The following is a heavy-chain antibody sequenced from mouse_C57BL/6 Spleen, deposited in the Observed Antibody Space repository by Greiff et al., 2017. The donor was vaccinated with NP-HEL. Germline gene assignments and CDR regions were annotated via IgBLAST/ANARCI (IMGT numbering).Heavy chain of an antibody. D-gene: IGHD1-1*01. V-gene: IGHV5-17*01. Sequence: EVQRVESGGGLVKPGGSLKLSCAASGFTFSDYGMHWVRQAPEKGLEWVAYISSGSSTIYYADTVKGRFTISRDNAKNPLFLQMTSLRSEDTAMYYCARPYYGSIYDYAMDYWGQGTSVTVSS. CDR3: ARPYYGSIYDYAMDY. CDR2: ISSGSSTI. J-gene: IGHJ4*01. CDR1: GFTFSDYG.